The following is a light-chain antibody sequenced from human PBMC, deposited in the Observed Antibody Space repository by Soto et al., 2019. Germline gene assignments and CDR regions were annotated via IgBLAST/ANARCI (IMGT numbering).Light chain of an antibody. J-gene: IGLJ3*02. CDR3: CTYAGSFTWV. Sequence: QSVLTQPASVSGSRGQSITISCTGTSSDVGNYNLVSWYQQHPGKAPKLIIYEVIKRPSGVSNRFSGSKSDNTASLTISGVQAEDEGAYYCCTYAGSFTWVFGEGTQLTVL. CDR2: EVI. CDR1: SSDVGNYNL. V-gene: IGLV2-23*02.